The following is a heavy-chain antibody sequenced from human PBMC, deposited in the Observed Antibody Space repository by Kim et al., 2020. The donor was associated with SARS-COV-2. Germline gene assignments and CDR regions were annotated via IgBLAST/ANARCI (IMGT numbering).Heavy chain of an antibody. D-gene: IGHD5-18*01. CDR2: IYYSGST. J-gene: IGHJ6*02. V-gene: IGHV4-59*13. CDR3: AGFNSYGYGIYYYGMDV. Sequence: SETLSLTCTVSGGSISSYYWSWIRQPPGKGLEWIGYIYYSGSTNYNPSLKSRVTISVDTSKNQFSLKLSSVTAADTAVYYCAGFNSYGYGIYYYGMDVWGQGTTVTVSS. CDR1: GGSISSYY.